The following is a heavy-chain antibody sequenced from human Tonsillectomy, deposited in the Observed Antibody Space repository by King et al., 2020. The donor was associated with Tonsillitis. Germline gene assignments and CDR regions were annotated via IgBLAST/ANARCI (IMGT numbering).Heavy chain of an antibody. D-gene: IGHD2-2*01. CDR3: ARIVVVPAAKERGSTHMDV. V-gene: IGHV4-34*01. Sequence: VQLPQWGAGLLKPSETLSLTCAVYGGSFSGNYWSWIRQPPGKGLEWIGKINHSGSTTYNPSLKSRVTISVDTSKNQFSLKLSSVTAADTAVYYCARIVVVPAAKERGSTHMDVWGKGTTVTVSS. CDR1: GGSFSGNY. J-gene: IGHJ6*03. CDR2: INHSGST.